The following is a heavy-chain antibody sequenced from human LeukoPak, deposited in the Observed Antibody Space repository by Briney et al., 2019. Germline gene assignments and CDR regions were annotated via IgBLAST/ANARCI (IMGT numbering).Heavy chain of an antibody. CDR2: MNPNSGNT. CDR1: GYTFTSYD. J-gene: IGHJ5*02. CDR3: ARGLAKDRWFDP. V-gene: IGHV1-8*01. Sequence: ASVKVSCKASGYTFTSYDINWVRQATGQGLEWMGWMNPNSGNTGYAQKFQGRVTMTRNTSISTAYMELRSLRSDDTAVYYCARGLAKDRWFDPWGQGTLVTVSS. D-gene: IGHD5-12*01.